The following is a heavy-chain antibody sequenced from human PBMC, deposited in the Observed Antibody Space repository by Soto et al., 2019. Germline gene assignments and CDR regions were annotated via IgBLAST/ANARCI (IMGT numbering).Heavy chain of an antibody. CDR2: IVVGSGNT. J-gene: IGHJ4*02. Sequence: QMQLVQSGPEVKNPGTSVKVSCKASGFTFTSSAVPWVRQARGQRLEWIGWIVVGSGNTNYAQKFQERVTITRDMSTSAAYREMSSMRSEDTAVYYCAARLWGWELPHFDYWGQGTLVAVSS. CDR3: AARLWGWELPHFDY. CDR1: GFTFTSSA. D-gene: IGHD1-26*01. V-gene: IGHV1-58*01.